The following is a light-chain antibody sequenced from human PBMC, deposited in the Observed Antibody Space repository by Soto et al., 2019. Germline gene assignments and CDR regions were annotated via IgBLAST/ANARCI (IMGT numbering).Light chain of an antibody. CDR2: GAS. V-gene: IGKV3-20*01. CDR3: QQFSSYPLT. CDR1: QSISSSY. Sequence: EIVLTQSPGTLSLSPGERGTLSCRASQSISSSYLAWYQQKPGQAPRLLIYGASTRATGIPARFSGSGSGTEFTLTISRLEPEDFAVYYCQQFSSYPLTFGGGTKVDIK. J-gene: IGKJ4*01.